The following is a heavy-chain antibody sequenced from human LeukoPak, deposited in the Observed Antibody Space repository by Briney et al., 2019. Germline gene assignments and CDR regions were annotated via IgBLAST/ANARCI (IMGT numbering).Heavy chain of an antibody. CDR3: ARVARSMSSSSEDS. J-gene: IGHJ4*02. D-gene: IGHD6-13*01. CDR2: IYTSGST. V-gene: IGHV4-61*02. Sequence: SETLSLTCTVSGGSISTGSYYWNWIRQSAGKGPEWIGRIYTSGSTNYNPSLKSRVTLSVDTSKNQFSLKLNSVTAADTAVYYCARVARSMSSSSEDSWGQGTLVTVSS. CDR1: GGSISTGSYY.